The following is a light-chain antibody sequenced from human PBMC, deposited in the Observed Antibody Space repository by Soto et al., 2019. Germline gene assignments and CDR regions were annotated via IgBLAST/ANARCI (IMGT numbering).Light chain of an antibody. Sequence: EIVMTQSPAILSVSPEERATLSCRASQSVSSNLAWYQQKPGQGPRLLIYVASTRATGIPARFSGSGSGTEFTLTISSLQSEDFAVYYCQQYNKWPPYTFGQGTKVEIQ. CDR1: QSVSSN. V-gene: IGKV3-15*01. CDR3: QQYNKWPPYT. J-gene: IGKJ2*01. CDR2: VAS.